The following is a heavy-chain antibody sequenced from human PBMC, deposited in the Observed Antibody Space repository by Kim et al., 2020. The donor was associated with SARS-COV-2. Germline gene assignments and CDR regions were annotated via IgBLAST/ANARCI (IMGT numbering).Heavy chain of an antibody. Sequence: GGSLRLSCAASGFTFSSYGMHWVRQAPGKGLEWVAVIWYDGSNKYYADSVKGRFTISRDNSKNTLYLQMNSLRAEDTAVYYCARAANWNYGGGFDYWGQGTLVTVSS. J-gene: IGHJ4*02. V-gene: IGHV3-33*01. D-gene: IGHD1-7*01. CDR1: GFTFSSYG. CDR2: IWYDGSNK. CDR3: ARAANWNYGGGFDY.